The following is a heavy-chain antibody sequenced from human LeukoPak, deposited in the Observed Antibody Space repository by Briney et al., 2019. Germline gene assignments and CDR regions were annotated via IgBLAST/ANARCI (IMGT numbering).Heavy chain of an antibody. Sequence: GGSLRLSCAASGFTFRDYAMSWVRQAPGKGLEWVSGISGSAGSTHYADSVKGRFTISSDNSKNTLYLQMNSLRAGDTAVYYCAKARYYYGSVSYFDYWGQGTLVTVSS. CDR3: AKARYYYGSVSYFDY. CDR2: ISGSAGST. J-gene: IGHJ4*02. V-gene: IGHV3-23*01. CDR1: GFTFRDYA. D-gene: IGHD3-10*01.